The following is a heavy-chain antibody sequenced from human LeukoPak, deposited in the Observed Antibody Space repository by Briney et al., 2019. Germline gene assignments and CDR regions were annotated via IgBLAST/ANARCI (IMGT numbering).Heavy chain of an antibody. CDR2: ISSSSTNI. CDR3: AKVGRVGATTGDAFDI. CDR1: GFTVSYKY. V-gene: IGHV3-21*04. Sequence: GGSLRLSCAVSGFTVSYKYMNWVRQAPGKGLEWVSSISSSSTNIYYADSVKGRFTISRDNAKNSLYLQMNSLRAEDTAVYYCAKVGRVGATTGDAFDIWGQGTMVTVSS. J-gene: IGHJ3*02. D-gene: IGHD1-26*01.